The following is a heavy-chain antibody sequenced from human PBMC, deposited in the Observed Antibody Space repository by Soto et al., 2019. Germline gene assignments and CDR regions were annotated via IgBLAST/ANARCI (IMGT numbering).Heavy chain of an antibody. CDR3: AKDRGKLDPLDV. CDR1: GFTFSSSA. V-gene: IGHV3-23*01. D-gene: IGHD6-13*01. J-gene: IGHJ6*02. Sequence: EVQLLESGGGLVQPGGSLRLSCAASGFTFSSSAMSWVRQAPGKGLEWVAAISRTGSDTYYVDSVKDRFTISRDNSRNTLDLQMNCLRAEDTATYYCAKDRGKLDPLDVWGQGTTVTVSS. CDR2: ISRTGSDT.